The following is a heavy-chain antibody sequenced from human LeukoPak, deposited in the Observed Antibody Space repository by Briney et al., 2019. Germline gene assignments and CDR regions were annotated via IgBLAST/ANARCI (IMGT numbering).Heavy chain of an antibody. J-gene: IGHJ4*02. CDR1: GYSISSGYY. CDR3: AREEIVEMATIFDY. D-gene: IGHD5-24*01. Sequence: PSETLSLTCTVSGYSISSGYYWGWIRQPPGKGLEWIGSIYYSGSTYYNPSLKSRVTISVDTSKNQFSLKLSSVTAADTAVYYCAREEIVEMATIFDYWGQGTLVTVSS. CDR2: IYYSGST. V-gene: IGHV4-38-2*02.